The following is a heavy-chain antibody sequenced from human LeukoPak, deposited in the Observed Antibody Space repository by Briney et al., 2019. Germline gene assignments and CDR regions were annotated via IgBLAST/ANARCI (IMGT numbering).Heavy chain of an antibody. J-gene: IGHJ6*02. CDR3: ARGRNDPRLRPAEDV. CDR1: GGSINSGGYY. V-gene: IGHV4-31*03. CDR2: IYYSGST. Sequence: PSETLSLTCTVSGGSINSGGYYWGWIRQHPGKGLEWIGYIYYSGSTDYNPSLKSRVTISVDTSKNQFSLKLSSVTAADTAVYYCARGRNDPRLRPAEDVWGQGTTVTVSS. D-gene: IGHD3-16*01.